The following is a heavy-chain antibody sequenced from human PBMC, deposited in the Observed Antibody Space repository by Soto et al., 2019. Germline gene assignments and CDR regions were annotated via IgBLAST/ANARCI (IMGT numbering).Heavy chain of an antibody. CDR2: LYNTGST. CDR3: ARQGFGVLHGLVDV. CDR1: GASISRYY. J-gene: IGHJ6*02. D-gene: IGHD3-10*01. V-gene: IGHV4-59*08. Sequence: PSETLSLTCTVSGASISRYYWSWIRQSPGKGLEWIGYLYNTGSTSYNPSLKGRVSISVDTSKNQFSLTLTSVTAADTAVYYCARQGFGVLHGLVDVWGQGTTVTVSS.